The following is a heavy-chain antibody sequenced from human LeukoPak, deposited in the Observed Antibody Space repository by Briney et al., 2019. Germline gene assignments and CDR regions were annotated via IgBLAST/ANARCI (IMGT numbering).Heavy chain of an antibody. CDR1: GFTFSSYA. J-gene: IGHJ4*02. V-gene: IGHV3-23*01. D-gene: IGHD6-19*01. CDR2: ISGSGGST. CDR3: AKDHGYSSGWNPFDY. Sequence: GGSLRLSCAASGFTFSSYAMSWVRQAPGKGLEWVSAISGSGGSTYYADSVKGRLTISRDNSKNTLYLQMNSLRAEDTAVYYCAKDHGYSSGWNPFDYWGQGTLVTVSS.